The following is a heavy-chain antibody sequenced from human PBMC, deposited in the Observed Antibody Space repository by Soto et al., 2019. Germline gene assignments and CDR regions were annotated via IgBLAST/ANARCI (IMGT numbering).Heavy chain of an antibody. V-gene: IGHV1-18*01. J-gene: IGHJ4*02. CDR2: ISAYNGNT. CDR1: GYTFTSYC. CDR3: ARGAPYYYDSSGYYSDY. Sequence: ASVKVSCKASGYTFTSYCISWVRQAPGQGLEWMGWISAYNGNTNYAQKLQGRVTMTTDTSTSTAYMELRSLRSDDTAVYYCARGAPYYYDSSGYYSDYWGQGTLVSVS. D-gene: IGHD3-22*01.